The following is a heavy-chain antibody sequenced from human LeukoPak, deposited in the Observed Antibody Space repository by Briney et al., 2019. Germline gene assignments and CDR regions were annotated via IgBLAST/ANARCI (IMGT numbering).Heavy chain of an antibody. D-gene: IGHD6-19*01. V-gene: IGHV3-23*01. Sequence: GGSLRLSCAASGFTFSSYAMSWVRQAPGKGLEWVSTFSGSGGSTYYADSVKGRFTISRDNSKNTLYLQMNSLRAEDTAVYYCAKDLKGIAVLTDMDVWGKGTTVTVSS. CDR1: GFTFSSYA. CDR2: FSGSGGST. J-gene: IGHJ6*03. CDR3: AKDLKGIAVLTDMDV.